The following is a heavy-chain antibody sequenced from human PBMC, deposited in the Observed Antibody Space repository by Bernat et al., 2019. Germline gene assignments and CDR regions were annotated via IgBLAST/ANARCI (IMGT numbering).Heavy chain of an antibody. CDR3: ARDLGGNSGFDY. Sequence: EVQLVESGGGLVQPGGSLRLSCAASGFTVSSNYMSWVRQAPGKGLEWVSVIYSGGSTYYADSVKGRFTISRDNSKNTLYRQMNSLRAEDTAVYYCARDLGGNSGFDYWGQGTLVTVSS. D-gene: IGHD2-21*02. V-gene: IGHV3-66*01. J-gene: IGHJ4*02. CDR1: GFTVSSNY. CDR2: IYSGGST.